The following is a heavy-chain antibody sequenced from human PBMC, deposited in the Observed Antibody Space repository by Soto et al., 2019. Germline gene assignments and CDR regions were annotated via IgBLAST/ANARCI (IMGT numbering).Heavy chain of an antibody. CDR3: ARVGRGDGDGRHYCNYGMDV. Sequence: SETLSLTCTVSGGSISSYYWRWIRQPPGKGLEWIGYIYYSGSTNYNPSFKSRVTISVDTSTNQFSLQLSYVTAAATAVFYCARVGRGDGDGRHYCNYGMDVWGQGTTVTVSS. CDR2: IYYSGST. D-gene: IGHD2-21*02. V-gene: IGHV4-59*01. J-gene: IGHJ6*02. CDR1: GGSISSYY.